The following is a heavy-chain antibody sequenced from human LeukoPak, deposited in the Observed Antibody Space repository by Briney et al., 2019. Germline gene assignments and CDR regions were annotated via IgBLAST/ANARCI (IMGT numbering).Heavy chain of an antibody. D-gene: IGHD3-10*01. Sequence: GGSLRLSCAASGFTFSSYAMSWVRQAPGKGLAWVSYISERGGTTTYADSVKGRFTISRDNALNTMYLQMSSLRAEDTAVYFCAKRGVVIRGILVIGYHQEAYHYDYWGQGVLVTVSS. J-gene: IGHJ4*02. CDR3: AKRGVVIRGILVIGYHQEAYHYDY. V-gene: IGHV3-23*01. CDR2: ISERGGTT. CDR1: GFTFSSYA.